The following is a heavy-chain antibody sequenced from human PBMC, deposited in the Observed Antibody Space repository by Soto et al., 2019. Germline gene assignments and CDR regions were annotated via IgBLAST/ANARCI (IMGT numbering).Heavy chain of an antibody. Sequence: VQLVESGGGLVKPGGSLRLSCAASGFTFSSYGMHWVRQAPGKGLEWVAVISYDGSNKYYADSVKGRFTISRDNSKNTLYLQMNSLRAEDTAVYYCAKDSAGEQWLVLGYWGQGTLVTVSS. J-gene: IGHJ4*02. CDR2: ISYDGSNK. CDR1: GFTFSSYG. V-gene: IGHV3-30*18. D-gene: IGHD6-19*01. CDR3: AKDSAGEQWLVLGY.